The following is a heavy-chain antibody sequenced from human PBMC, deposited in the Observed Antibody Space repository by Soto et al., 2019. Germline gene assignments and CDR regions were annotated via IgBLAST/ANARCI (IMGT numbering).Heavy chain of an antibody. J-gene: IGHJ4*02. CDR2: IYWDDDK. D-gene: IGHD3-9*01. CDR1: GFSLSTSGVG. CDR3: AHQYYDILTGYYRGSRGGPSN. Sequence: QITLKESGPTLVKPTQTLTLTCTFSGFSLSTSGVGVGWIRQPPGKALEWLALIYWDDDKRYSPSLKSRLTITKDTSKNPVVLTLTNMDPVDTATYYCAHQYYDILTGYYRGSRGGPSNWGQGTLVTVSS. V-gene: IGHV2-5*02.